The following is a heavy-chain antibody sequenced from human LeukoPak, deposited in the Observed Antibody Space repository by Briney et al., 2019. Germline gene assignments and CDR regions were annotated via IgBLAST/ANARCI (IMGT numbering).Heavy chain of an antibody. Sequence: PGGSLRLSCAASGFTFSSYAMSWVRQAPGKGLEWVSAISGSGGSTYYADSVKGRFTISRDNSKNTLYLQMNSLRAEDTAVYYCARGDSSGWTPGYYGMDVWGQGTTVTVSS. V-gene: IGHV3-23*01. CDR2: ISGSGGST. J-gene: IGHJ6*02. D-gene: IGHD6-19*01. CDR3: ARGDSSGWTPGYYGMDV. CDR1: GFTFSSYA.